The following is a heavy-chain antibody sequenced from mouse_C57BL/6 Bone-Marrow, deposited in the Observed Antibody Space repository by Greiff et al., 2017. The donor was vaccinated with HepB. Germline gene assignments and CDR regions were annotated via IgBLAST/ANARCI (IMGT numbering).Heavy chain of an antibody. CDR2: ILPGSGST. Sequence: QVQLQQSGAELMKPGASVKLSCKATGYTFTGYWIEWVKQRPGHGLEWIGEILPGSGSTNYNEKFKGKATFTADTSSNTAYMQLSSLTTEDSAIYYCARCMDYYGSSYEAMDYWGKGTSVTVSS. V-gene: IGHV1-9*01. CDR1: GYTFTGYW. CDR3: ARCMDYYGSSYEAMDY. J-gene: IGHJ4*01. D-gene: IGHD1-1*01.